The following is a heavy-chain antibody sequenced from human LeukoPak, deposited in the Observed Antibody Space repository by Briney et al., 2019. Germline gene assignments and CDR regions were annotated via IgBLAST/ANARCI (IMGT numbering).Heavy chain of an antibody. CDR1: GGSFSDYY. CDR2: INHSGST. Sequence: PSETLSLTCAVYGGSFSDYYWSWIRQPPGKGLEWIGEINHSGSTNYNPSLKSRVTISVDVSKNQFSLKLSSVTAADTAVYYCASEHIVVVSRPYYYGMDVWGQGTTVTVSS. CDR3: ASEHIVVVSRPYYYGMDV. V-gene: IGHV4-34*01. J-gene: IGHJ6*02. D-gene: IGHD2-21*01.